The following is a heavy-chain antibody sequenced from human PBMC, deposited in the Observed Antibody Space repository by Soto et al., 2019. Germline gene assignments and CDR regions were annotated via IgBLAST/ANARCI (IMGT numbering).Heavy chain of an antibody. CDR2: ISGNGGST. J-gene: IGHJ4*02. CDR3: AKDLSGTYYDFDY. CDR1: GFTFSSYA. Sequence: EVQLLESGGGLVQPGGSLRLSCAASGFTFSSYAMSWVRQAPGKGLEWVSVISGNGGSTYYADSVKGRFTISRDNSKNTLYLQMNSLRVEDTALYYCAKDLSGTYYDFDYWGQGTLVTVSS. D-gene: IGHD1-26*01. V-gene: IGHV3-23*01.